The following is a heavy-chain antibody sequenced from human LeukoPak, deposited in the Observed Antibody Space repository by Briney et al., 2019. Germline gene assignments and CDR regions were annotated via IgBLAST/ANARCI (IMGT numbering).Heavy chain of an antibody. D-gene: IGHD6-19*01. J-gene: IGHJ1*01. V-gene: IGHV4-30-2*01. CDR1: GGSISSGGYY. Sequence: SETLSLTCTVSGGSISSGGYYWGWIRQPPGKGLEWIGYIYHSGSTYYNPSLKSRVTISVDRSKNQFSLKLSSVTAADTAVYYCARVYSSGSRAFQHWGQGTLVTVSS. CDR3: ARVYSSGSRAFQH. CDR2: IYHSGST.